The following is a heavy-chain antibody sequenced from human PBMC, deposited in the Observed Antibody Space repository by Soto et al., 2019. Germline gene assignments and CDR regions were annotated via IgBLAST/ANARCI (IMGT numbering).Heavy chain of an antibody. CDR2: IIPIFGTA. D-gene: IGHD3-10*01. J-gene: IGHJ5*02. V-gene: IGHV1-69*01. Sequence: QVQLVQSGAEVKKPGSSVKVSCKASGGTFSSYAISWVRQAPGQGLEWMGGIIPIFGTANYAQKFQGRVTITADESTSTAYMELSSLTSEDTAVYYCASGGLQYGSGSRNWFDPWGQGTLVTVSS. CDR3: ASGGLQYGSGSRNWFDP. CDR1: GGTFSSYA.